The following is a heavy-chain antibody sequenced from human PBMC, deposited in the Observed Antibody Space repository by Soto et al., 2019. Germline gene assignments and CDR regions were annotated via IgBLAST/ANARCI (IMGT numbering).Heavy chain of an antibody. V-gene: IGHV1-3*01. Sequence: QVQLVQSGAEVMQPGASVKVSCKASGYTFSNYAIHWVRQAPGQRLECMGWINAGNGNTKYSQKFQGRVTITKDTSANTVYMELSGLRSEDTAVYYCARSGSCTSTSCYGGFDYWGQGTLVTVSS. J-gene: IGHJ4*02. CDR3: ARSGSCTSTSCYGGFDY. D-gene: IGHD2-2*01. CDR1: GYTFSNYA. CDR2: INAGNGNT.